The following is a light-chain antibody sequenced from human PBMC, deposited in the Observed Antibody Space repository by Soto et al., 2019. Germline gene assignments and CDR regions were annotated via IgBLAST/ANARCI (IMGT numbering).Light chain of an antibody. J-gene: IGKJ4*01. Sequence: DIQMTQSPSTLSVSVGDRVTITCRASQSISSWLAWYQKKPGKAPNLLIYKTSSLESGVPSRFSGSGSGTEFTLTVNSLQPDDFATYYCQQYDSYPLTFGGGTKVEIK. CDR1: QSISSW. V-gene: IGKV1-5*03. CDR2: KTS. CDR3: QQYDSYPLT.